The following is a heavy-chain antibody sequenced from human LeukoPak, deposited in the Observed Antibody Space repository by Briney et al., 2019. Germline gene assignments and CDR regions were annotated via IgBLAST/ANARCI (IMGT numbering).Heavy chain of an antibody. CDR3: AREITDFSVYYYYMDV. CDR1: GFTFDDYA. V-gene: IGHV3-9*01. J-gene: IGHJ6*03. Sequence: GGSLRLSCAASGFTFDDYAMHWVRQAPGKGLEWVSGISWNSGSIGYADSVKGRFTISRDNAKNTLYLQMNSLRAEDTAVYYCAREITDFSVYYYYMDVWGKGTTVTVSS. D-gene: IGHD3-3*01. CDR2: ISWNSGSI.